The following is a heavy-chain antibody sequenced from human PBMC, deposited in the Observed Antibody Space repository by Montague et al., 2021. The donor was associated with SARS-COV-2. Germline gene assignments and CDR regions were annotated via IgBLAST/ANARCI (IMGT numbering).Heavy chain of an antibody. CDR3: ARGTRYYYDSTYYFDF. CDR1: GGSISTNS. Sequence: SETLSLTCTVSGGSISTNSWRWIRHPPGPGLELIGYVYYSGSISSNPSLKSRVTLSIATSKNQFSLKLSSVTAADTAVYFCARGTRYYYDSTYYFDFWGRGTLVTVSS. CDR2: VYYSGSI. D-gene: IGHD3-22*01. V-gene: IGHV4-59*13. J-gene: IGHJ2*01.